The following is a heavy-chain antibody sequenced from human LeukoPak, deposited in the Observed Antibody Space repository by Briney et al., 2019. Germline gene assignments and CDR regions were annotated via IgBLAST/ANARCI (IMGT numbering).Heavy chain of an antibody. CDR1: GYTLTELS. CDR3: AKCRVGAANFDY. V-gene: IGHV1-24*01. J-gene: IGHJ4*02. D-gene: IGHD1-26*01. CDR2: FDPEDGET. Sequence: ASVKVSCKVSGYTLTELSMHWVRQAPGKGLEWMGGFDPEDGETIYAQKFQGRVTMTEDTSTDTAYMELSSLRFEDTAVYYCAKCRVGAANFDYWGQGTLVTVSS.